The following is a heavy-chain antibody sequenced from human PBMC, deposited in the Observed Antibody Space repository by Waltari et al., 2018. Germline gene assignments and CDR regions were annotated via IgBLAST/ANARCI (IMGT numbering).Heavy chain of an antibody. D-gene: IGHD3-10*01. CDR3: AREAVRRTMVRGVPACYFDY. CDR2: INPSGGST. V-gene: IGHV1-46*01. CDR1: GSTFTSSY. J-gene: IGHJ4*02. Sequence: QVQLVQSGAEVKTPGASVTVSCKASGSTFTSSYMTLVRPAPGQGLGWMGIINPSGGSTSYAQKFQGRVTMTRDTSTSTVYMELSSLRSEDTAGYYCAREAVRRTMVRGVPACYFDYWGQGTLVTVSS.